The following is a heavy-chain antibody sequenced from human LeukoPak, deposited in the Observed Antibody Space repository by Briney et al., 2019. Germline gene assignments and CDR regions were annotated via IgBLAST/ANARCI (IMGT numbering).Heavy chain of an antibody. V-gene: IGHV1-46*01. Sequence: ASVKVSCKASGYTFTSYYMHWVRQAPGQGLEWMGIINPSGGSTSYAQKFQGRVTMTRDTSTSTVYMELSSLRSEDTAVYYCARDRSTMVRGVIIDVGNWFDPWGQGTLVTVSS. J-gene: IGHJ5*02. CDR2: INPSGGST. CDR1: GYTFTSYY. D-gene: IGHD3-10*01. CDR3: ARDRSTMVRGVIIDVGNWFDP.